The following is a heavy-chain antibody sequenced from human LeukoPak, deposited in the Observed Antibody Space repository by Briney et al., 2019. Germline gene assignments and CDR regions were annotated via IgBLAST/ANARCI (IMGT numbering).Heavy chain of an antibody. CDR2: ISGSGDST. CDR1: GFTFSSYA. CDR3: AKRGSSVNATPRDYFDY. D-gene: IGHD2-15*01. J-gene: IGHJ4*02. Sequence: GGSPRLSCAASGFTFSSYAMSWVRQAPGKELEWASVISGSGDSTYYADSVKGRFTISRDNSKNTLYLQMNSLRAEDTAVYSCAKRGSSVNATPRDYFDYWGQGNLVTVSS. V-gene: IGHV3-23*01.